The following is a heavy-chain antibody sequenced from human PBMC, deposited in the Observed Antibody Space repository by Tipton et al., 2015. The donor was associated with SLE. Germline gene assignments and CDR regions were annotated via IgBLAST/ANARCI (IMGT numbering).Heavy chain of an antibody. CDR3: ARGGLDYYNGLDL. D-gene: IGHD3/OR15-3a*01. V-gene: IGHV4-34*01. Sequence: TLSLTCAVSGGSFSGYFWSWIRRPPGKGLEWIGEINHSGSTSYNPSLESRVSISVDTPKNHFSLKLSSVTAADTAVYYCARGGLDYYNGLDLWGQGTTVTVSS. J-gene: IGHJ6*02. CDR2: INHSGST. CDR1: GGSFSGYF.